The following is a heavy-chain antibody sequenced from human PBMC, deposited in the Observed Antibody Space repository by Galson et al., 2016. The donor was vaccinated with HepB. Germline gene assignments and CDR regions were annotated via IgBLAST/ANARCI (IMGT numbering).Heavy chain of an antibody. J-gene: IGHJ6*02. V-gene: IGHV1-8*01. CDR2: LNPDSGDT. CDR3: TRLWFEN. CDR1: GYTFTNYD. D-gene: IGHD3-10*01. Sequence: VKVSCKASGYTFTNYDIHWVRQATGQGLEWMGWLNPDSGDTGYAQKFQGRATMTTNTSISTAYMELSSLRSEDTAVCYCTRLWFENWGQGTTVIVSS.